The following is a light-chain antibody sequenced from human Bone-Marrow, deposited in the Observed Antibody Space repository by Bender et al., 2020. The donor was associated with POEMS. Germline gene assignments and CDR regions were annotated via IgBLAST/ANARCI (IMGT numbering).Light chain of an antibody. V-gene: IGLV2-23*02. CDR3: CSYAGSSTLI. CDR2: DVN. J-gene: IGLJ2*01. CDR1: SSDVGGYNY. Sequence: QSALTQPASVSGSPGQSITISCTGTSSDVGGYNYVSWYQQHSGKAPKLMIYDVNTRPSGVPDRFSGSKSGNTASLTISGLQAEDEADYYCCSYAGSSTLIFGGGTKLTVL.